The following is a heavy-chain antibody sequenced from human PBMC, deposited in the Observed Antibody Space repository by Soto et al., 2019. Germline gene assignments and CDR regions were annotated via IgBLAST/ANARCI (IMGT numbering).Heavy chain of an antibody. V-gene: IGHV4-31*03. CDR1: GGSISYGGYY. CDR2: IFHSGSI. CDR3: ARGGAEDNYFDP. J-gene: IGHJ5*02. Sequence: SEILSLTCTVSGGSISYGGYYWSWIRQHPGKGLEWIGHIFHSGSIHFNPSLTGRVTISADTSKNQISLNLRSVIAADTAVYFCARGGAEDNYFDPWGQGTLVTVSS.